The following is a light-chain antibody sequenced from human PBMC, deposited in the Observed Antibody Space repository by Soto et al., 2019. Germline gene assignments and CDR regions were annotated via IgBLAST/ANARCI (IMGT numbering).Light chain of an antibody. CDR3: QHYGNSTYT. CDR2: GAS. V-gene: IGKV3-20*01. CDR1: QSVSNSY. J-gene: IGKJ2*01. Sequence: EIVLTQSPGTLSLSPGERATLSCRASQSVSNSYLAWYQQKPDQAPRLLIFGASNRATGIPDRFSGSGSGTDFTLTISRLEPEDFAVYYCQHYGNSTYTFGQGTKLEIK.